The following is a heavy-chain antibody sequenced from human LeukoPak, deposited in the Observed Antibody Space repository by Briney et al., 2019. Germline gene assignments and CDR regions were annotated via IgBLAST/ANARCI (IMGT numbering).Heavy chain of an antibody. CDR2: ISFDGSNK. J-gene: IGHJ5*02. Sequence: PGGSLRLSCAAFGFTFTNYAMNWVRQAPGKGLEWVAVISFDGSNKYYADSVKGRFTISRDNSKNTLYLQMNSLRAEDTAVYYCARDGRYCSSTSCYRADWFDPWGQGTLVTVSS. CDR1: GFTFTNYA. D-gene: IGHD2-2*02. CDR3: ARDGRYCSSTSCYRADWFDP. V-gene: IGHV3-30*04.